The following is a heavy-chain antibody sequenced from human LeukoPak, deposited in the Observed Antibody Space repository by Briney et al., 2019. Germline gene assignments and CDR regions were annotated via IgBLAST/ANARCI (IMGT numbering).Heavy chain of an antibody. CDR3: AKDGGYSYGFTFDY. J-gene: IGHJ4*02. Sequence: GGSLRLSCAASGFTFSSYGMHWVRQAPGKGLEWVAVISYDGSNKYYADSVKGRFTISRDNSKNTLYLQMNSLRAEDTAVYYCAKDGGYSYGFTFDYWGQGTLVTVSS. D-gene: IGHD5-18*01. V-gene: IGHV3-30*18. CDR2: ISYDGSNK. CDR1: GFTFSSYG.